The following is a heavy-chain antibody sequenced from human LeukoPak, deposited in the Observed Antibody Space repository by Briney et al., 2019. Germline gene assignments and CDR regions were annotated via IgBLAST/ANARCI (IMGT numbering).Heavy chain of an antibody. V-gene: IGHV4-39*01. CDR1: GFTFSSYW. D-gene: IGHD3-3*01. J-gene: IGHJ4*02. CDR3: ASLIRFLEWALGY. Sequence: GSLRLSCAASGFTFSSYWMNWIRQPPGKGLEWIGSIYYSGSTYYNPSLKSRVTISVDTSKNQFSLKLSSVTAADTAVYYCASLIRFLEWALGYWGQGTLVTVSS. CDR2: IYYSGST.